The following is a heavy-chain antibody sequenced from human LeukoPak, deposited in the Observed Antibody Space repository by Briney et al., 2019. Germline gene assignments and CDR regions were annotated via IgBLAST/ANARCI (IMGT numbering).Heavy chain of an antibody. CDR1: GYTFTGYY. V-gene: IGHV1-2*02. CDR2: INPNSGGT. Sequence: ASVKVSSKASGYTFTGYYMHWVRQAPGQGLEWMGWINPNSGGTNYAQKFQGRVTMTRDTSISTAYMELSRLRSDDTAVYYCARNPTLKFYAFDIWGQGTMVTVSS. J-gene: IGHJ3*02. CDR3: ARNPTLKFYAFDI.